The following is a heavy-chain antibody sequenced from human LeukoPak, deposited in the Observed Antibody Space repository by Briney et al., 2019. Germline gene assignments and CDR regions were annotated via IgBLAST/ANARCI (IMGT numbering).Heavy chain of an antibody. J-gene: IGHJ4*02. CDR1: GGSIGSYY. Sequence: PSETLSLTCTVSGGSIGSYYWSWIRQPPGKGLEWIGYIYYSGSTNYNPSLKSRVTISVDTSKNQFSLKLSSVTAADTAVYYCARTLTYYYASSGYYFDYWGQGTLVTVSS. CDR2: IYYSGST. V-gene: IGHV4-59*08. CDR3: ARTLTYYYASSGYYFDY. D-gene: IGHD3-22*01.